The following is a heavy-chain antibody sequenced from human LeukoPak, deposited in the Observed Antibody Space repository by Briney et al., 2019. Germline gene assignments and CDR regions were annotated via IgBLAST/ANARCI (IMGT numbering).Heavy chain of an antibody. V-gene: IGHV3-7*03. CDR3: ARDQYDTWSRRGNFDS. Sequence: GGSLRLSCVASGLTFGKYWMSWVRQAPGKGLEWVANIKLDGSEKNYVDSVKGRFTISRDNTKNSLYLQMNSLRVEDTAVFYCARDQYDTWSRRGNFDSWGQGTLVIVSS. J-gene: IGHJ4*02. CDR1: GLTFGKYW. CDR2: IKLDGSEK. D-gene: IGHD3-3*01.